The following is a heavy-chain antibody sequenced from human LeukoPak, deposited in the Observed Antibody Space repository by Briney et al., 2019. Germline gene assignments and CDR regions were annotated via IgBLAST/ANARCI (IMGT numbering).Heavy chain of an antibody. D-gene: IGHD3-16*01. CDR2: VSESGGII. J-gene: IGHJ6*02. V-gene: IGHV3-23*01. Sequence: GGSLRLPCAASGFTFSSYAMSWVRQAPGKGLEWVSLVSESGGIIQYADSVKGRFTISRDNAKNTMYLQMNSLRAEDTAIYYCAKDLAWNLGAMDVWGQGTTVTVSS. CDR3: AKDLAWNLGAMDV. CDR1: GFTFSSYA.